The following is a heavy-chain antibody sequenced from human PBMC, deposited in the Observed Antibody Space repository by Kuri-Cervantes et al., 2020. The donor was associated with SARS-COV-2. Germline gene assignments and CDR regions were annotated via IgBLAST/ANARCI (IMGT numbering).Heavy chain of an antibody. D-gene: IGHD6-19*01. Sequence: GSLRLSCAVYGGSSSGYYWGWIRQPPGKGLEWIGEINHSGSTNYNPSLKSRVTISVDTSKNQFSLKLSSVTAADTAVYYCARGRIGYSSGWSYWYFDLWGRGTLVTVSS. J-gene: IGHJ2*01. V-gene: IGHV4-34*01. CDR2: INHSGST. CDR3: ARGRIGYSSGWSYWYFDL. CDR1: GGSSSGYY.